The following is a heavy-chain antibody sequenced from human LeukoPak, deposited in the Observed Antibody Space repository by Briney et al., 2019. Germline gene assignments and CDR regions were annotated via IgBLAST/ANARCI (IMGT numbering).Heavy chain of an antibody. CDR2: ISSHGNFI. V-gene: IGHV3-21*04. CDR1: GFTFSSCS. Sequence: GGSLRLSCTASGFTFSSCSMNWVRQAPGKGLEWVASISSHGNFIYYADSVKGRFTISRDNSKNSLYVQMNNLRVEDTALYYCVRSLDYWGQGTLVTVSS. CDR3: VRSLDY. J-gene: IGHJ4*02.